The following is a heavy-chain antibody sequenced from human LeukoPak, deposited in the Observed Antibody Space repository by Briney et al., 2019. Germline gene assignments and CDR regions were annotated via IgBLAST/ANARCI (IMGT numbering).Heavy chain of an antibody. CDR2: IRSKAYGGTT. J-gene: IGHJ6*02. CDR3: TREEYSSSWYERYYYYGMDV. D-gene: IGHD6-13*01. V-gene: IGHV3-49*04. Sequence: GGSLRLSCTASGFTFGDYAMSWVRQAPGKGLEWVGFIRSKAYGGTTEYAASVKGRFNISRDDSKIIAYLQMNSLKTEDTAVYYCTREEYSSSWYERYYYYGMDVWGQGTTVTVS. CDR1: GFTFGDYA.